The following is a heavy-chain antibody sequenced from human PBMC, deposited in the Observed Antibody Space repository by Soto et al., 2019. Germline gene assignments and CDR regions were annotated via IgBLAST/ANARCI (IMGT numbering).Heavy chain of an antibody. V-gene: IGHV3-30*18. CDR3: AKDHRFSGWTSGGYFDY. CDR1: GFTFSSYG. Sequence: PGGSLRLSCAASGFTFSSYGMHWVRQAPGKGLEWVAVISYDGSTTYYADSVKGRFTISRDNSKNTLYLQMNSLRAEDTAVYYCAKDHRFSGWTSGGYFDYWGQGALVTV. J-gene: IGHJ4*02. CDR2: ISYDGSTT. D-gene: IGHD6-19*01.